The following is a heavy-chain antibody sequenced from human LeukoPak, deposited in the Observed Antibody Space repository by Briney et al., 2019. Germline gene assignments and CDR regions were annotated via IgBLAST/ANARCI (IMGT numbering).Heavy chain of an antibody. D-gene: IGHD2-2*01. CDR3: ARQLGYCSSTSCYADKVDY. V-gene: IGHV4-39*01. Sequence: SETLSLTCTVSGGSISSSSYYWGWIRQPPGKGLEWFGSIYCSGSTYYNPSLKSRVTTSEDTSKNQFSLKLSSVTAADTAVYYCARQLGYCSSTSCYADKVDYWGQGTLVTVSS. CDR2: IYCSGST. CDR1: GGSISSSSYY. J-gene: IGHJ4*02.